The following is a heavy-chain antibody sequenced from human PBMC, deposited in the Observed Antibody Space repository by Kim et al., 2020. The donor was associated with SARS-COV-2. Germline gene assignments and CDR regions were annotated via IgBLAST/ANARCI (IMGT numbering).Heavy chain of an antibody. Sequence: SETLSLTCAVYGGSFSGYYWSWIRQPPGKGLEWIGEINHSGSTNYNPSLKSRVTISVDTSKNQFSLKLSSVTAADTAVYYCARKTYYYGSGSYVYWGQGT. CDR2: INHSGST. CDR1: GGSFSGYY. D-gene: IGHD3-10*01. J-gene: IGHJ4*02. CDR3: ARKTYYYGSGSYVY. V-gene: IGHV4-34*01.